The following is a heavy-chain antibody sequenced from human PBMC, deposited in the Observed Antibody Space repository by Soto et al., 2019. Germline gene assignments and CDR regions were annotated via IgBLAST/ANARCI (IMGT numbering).Heavy chain of an antibody. Sequence: QVKLVQSGAEGKKPGSSVKVSCKASGGTFNSYVFSWVRQAPGQGLQCMGGIIPMSGKANYARNFQGRVTITADESRSTVYMELSRLRSEDTAVYYCAIGWNDFPHWGQGTLVTVSS. D-gene: IGHD1-1*01. CDR3: AIGWNDFPH. J-gene: IGHJ4*02. CDR2: IIPMSGKA. V-gene: IGHV1-69*01. CDR1: GGTFNSYV.